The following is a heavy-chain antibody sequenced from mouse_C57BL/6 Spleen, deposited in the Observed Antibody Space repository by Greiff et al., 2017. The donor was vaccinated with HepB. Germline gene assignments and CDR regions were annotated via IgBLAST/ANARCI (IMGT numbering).Heavy chain of an antibody. D-gene: IGHD4-1*01. Sequence: QVQLQQPGAELVRPGSSVKLSCKASGYTFTSYWMDWVKQRPGQGLEWIGNIYPSDSETHYNQKFKDKATLTVDKSSSTAYMQLSSLTSEDSAVYYCAREDWDVSYAMDYWGQGTSVTVSS. CDR3: AREDWDVSYAMDY. V-gene: IGHV1-61*01. J-gene: IGHJ4*01. CDR2: IYPSDSET. CDR1: GYTFTSYW.